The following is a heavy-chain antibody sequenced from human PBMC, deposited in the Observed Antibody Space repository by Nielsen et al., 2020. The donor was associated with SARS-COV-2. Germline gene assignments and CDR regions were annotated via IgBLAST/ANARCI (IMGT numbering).Heavy chain of an antibody. CDR1: GFTFSTYG. V-gene: IGHV3-23*01. Sequence: GGSLRLSCAASGFTFSTYGMSWVRKAPGKGLEWVSLINGNGAPTYYADSVKGRFTISRDNSKNSLFLQLNNLRAEDTAVYYCVYGVLESWGQGTLVIVSS. CDR3: VYGVLES. J-gene: IGHJ4*02. CDR2: INGNGAPT. D-gene: IGHD3-16*01.